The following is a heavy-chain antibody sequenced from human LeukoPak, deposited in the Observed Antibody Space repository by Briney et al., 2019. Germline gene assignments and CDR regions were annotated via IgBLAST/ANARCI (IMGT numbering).Heavy chain of an antibody. Sequence: ASVNVSCKVSGYTLTELSMHWVRQAPGNGLEWMGGFDPEDGETIYAQKFQGRVTMTENTSTDTAYMELSSLRSEDTAVYYCATRTPPYYYYGMDVWGQGTTVTVSS. CDR2: FDPEDGET. J-gene: IGHJ6*02. CDR1: GYTLTELS. D-gene: IGHD1-14*01. V-gene: IGHV1-24*01. CDR3: ATRTPPYYYYGMDV.